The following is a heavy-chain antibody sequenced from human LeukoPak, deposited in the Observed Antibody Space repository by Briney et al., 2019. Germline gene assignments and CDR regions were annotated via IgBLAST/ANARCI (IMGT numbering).Heavy chain of an antibody. D-gene: IGHD2-21*02. CDR1: GGSIINHN. CDR2: IYSSGST. V-gene: IGHV4-59*11. CDR3: ARGDLDAFDI. Sequence: SETLSLTCSVSGGSIINHNWSWIRQPPGKGLEWIGYIYSSGSTNYNPSLKSRVTISIDTSKNQFSLKLSSVTAADTAVYYCARGDLDAFDIWGQGTMVTVSS. J-gene: IGHJ3*02.